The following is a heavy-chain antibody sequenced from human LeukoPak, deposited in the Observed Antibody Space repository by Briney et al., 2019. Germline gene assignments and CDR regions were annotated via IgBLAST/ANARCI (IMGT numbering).Heavy chain of an antibody. J-gene: IGHJ3*02. CDR3: ARDARPSYAFDI. CDR1: EFTFSSYN. CDR2: ISSFSSYI. Sequence: PGGSLRLSCAASEFTFSSYNMNWVRQAPGKGLEWVSSISSFSSYIYYADSVKGRFTISRDNAKNSLYLQMNSLRAEDTAVYYCARDARPSYAFDIWGQGTMITVSS. V-gene: IGHV3-21*01. D-gene: IGHD1-1*01.